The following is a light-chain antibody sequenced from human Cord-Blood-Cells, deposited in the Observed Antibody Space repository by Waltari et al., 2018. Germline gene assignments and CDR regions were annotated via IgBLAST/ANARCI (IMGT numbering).Light chain of an antibody. V-gene: IGLV2-11*01. Sequence: QSALTQPRSVFGSPGQSVTISCTGTSNDVGGYNYFSWYQQHPGKAPKLMIYEVSKRPSVVPDRLSGSKAGTTASLTISGLQAEDEADYYCCSYAGSVVFGGGTKLTVL. CDR1: SNDVGGYNY. CDR2: EVS. J-gene: IGLJ2*01. CDR3: CSYAGSVV.